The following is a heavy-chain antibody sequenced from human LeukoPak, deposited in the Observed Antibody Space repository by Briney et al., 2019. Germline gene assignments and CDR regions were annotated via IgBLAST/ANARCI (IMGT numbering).Heavy chain of an antibody. CDR3: ARLDDSSGHFH. J-gene: IGHJ4*02. V-gene: IGHV4-39*01. CDR1: GGSISSSSSY. D-gene: IGHD3-22*01. Sequence: PSETLSLTCTVSGGSISSSSSYWGWILQPPGKGLEWIGSIYYSGSTYYNPSLKSRITISVDTSKNQFSLKLSSVTAADTAVYYCARLDDSSGHFHWGQGTLVTVSS. CDR2: IYYSGST.